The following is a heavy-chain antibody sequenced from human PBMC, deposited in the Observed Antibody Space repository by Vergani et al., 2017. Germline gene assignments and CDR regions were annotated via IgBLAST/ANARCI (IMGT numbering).Heavy chain of an antibody. CDR1: GYTFTDHY. CDR2: VDPEDGET. CDR3: ATPQTVITSCMEV. D-gene: IGHD3-16*01. J-gene: IGHJ6*04. Sequence: EVQLVPSGAEVKKPGATMKISCKVSGYTFTDHYMHWVKQAPGKGLEWMGLVDPEDGETIYAEKFKGRVTIAADTSTDTAHLELSSLRSEDTAVYYCATPQTVITSCMEVWGKGPTVIVSS. V-gene: IGHV1-69-2*01.